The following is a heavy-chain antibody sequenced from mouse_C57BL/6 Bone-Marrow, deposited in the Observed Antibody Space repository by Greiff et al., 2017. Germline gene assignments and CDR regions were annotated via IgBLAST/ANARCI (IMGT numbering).Heavy chain of an antibody. CDR3: ARVKRSTMAFYAMDY. J-gene: IGHJ4*01. Sequence: EVKVVESGGGLVKPGGSLKLSCAASGFTFSSYAMSWVRQTPDKRLEWVATISDGGSYTYYPDNVKGRFTISRDNAKNNLYLQMSHLKSEDTAMYYCARVKRSTMAFYAMDYWGQGTSVTVSS. V-gene: IGHV5-4*03. CDR2: ISDGGSYT. CDR1: GFTFSSYA. D-gene: IGHD2-1*01.